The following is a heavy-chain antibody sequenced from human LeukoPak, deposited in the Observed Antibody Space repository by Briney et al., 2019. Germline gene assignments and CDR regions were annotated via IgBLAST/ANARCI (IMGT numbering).Heavy chain of an antibody. CDR3: AGEDLLTGNAFDI. Sequence: ASVKVSCKASGYTFSGNYIHWVRQAPGQGLEWMGWINPNSGGTNYARKFQGRVTLTRDTSISTAYMELSRLRSDDTAVYYCAGEDLLTGNAFDIWGQGTMVTVSS. D-gene: IGHD7-27*01. CDR1: GYTFSGNY. J-gene: IGHJ3*02. V-gene: IGHV1-2*02. CDR2: INPNSGGT.